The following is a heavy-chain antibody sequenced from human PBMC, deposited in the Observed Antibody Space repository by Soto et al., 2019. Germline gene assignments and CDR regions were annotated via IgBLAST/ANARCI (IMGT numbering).Heavy chain of an antibody. J-gene: IGHJ4*02. CDR1: GFTFSSYG. CDR2: ISYDGSNK. V-gene: IGHV3-30*18. Sequence: HPGGSLRLSCAASGFTFSSYGMYWVRQAPGKGLEWVAVISYDGSNKYHADSVKGRFTISRDNSKNTLYLQMNSLKAEDTAVYYCAEDIVRYSYGACDYWGQGALVTVSS. D-gene: IGHD5-18*01. CDR3: AEDIVRYSYGACDY.